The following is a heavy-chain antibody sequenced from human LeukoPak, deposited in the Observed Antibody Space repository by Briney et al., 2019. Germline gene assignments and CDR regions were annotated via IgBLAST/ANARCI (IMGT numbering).Heavy chain of an antibody. CDR2: IIPIFGTA. J-gene: IGHJ4*02. V-gene: IGHV1-69*13. D-gene: IGHD1-1*01. CDR1: GGTFSSYA. Sequence: SVKVSCKASGGTFSSYAISWVRQAPGQGLEWMGGIIPIFGTANYAQKFQGRVTITADESTSTAYMELSSLRSEDTAVYYCARSGAWRRYNWNVGFDYWGQGTLVTVSS. CDR3: ARSGAWRRYNWNVGFDY.